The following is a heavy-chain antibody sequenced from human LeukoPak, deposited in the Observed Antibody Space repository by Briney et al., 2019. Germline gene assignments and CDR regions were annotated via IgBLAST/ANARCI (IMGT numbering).Heavy chain of an antibody. CDR2: ISAYNGNT. D-gene: IGHD3-9*01. CDR3: ARAGDHEPFDYDILTGPPLGYYYYYMDV. CDR1: GDSFIRND. Sequence: GASVKVSCKVSGDSFIRNDINWVRQATGQGLEWMGWISAYNGNTNYAQKLQGRVTMTTDTSTSTAYMELRSLRSDDTAVYYCARAGDHEPFDYDILTGPPLGYYYYYMDVWGKGSTVTVSS. V-gene: IGHV1-18*01. J-gene: IGHJ6*03.